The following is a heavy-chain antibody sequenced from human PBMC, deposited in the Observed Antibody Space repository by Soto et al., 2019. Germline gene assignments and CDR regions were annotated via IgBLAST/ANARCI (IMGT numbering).Heavy chain of an antibody. J-gene: IGHJ4*02. CDR3: AKGRWYSSSSRSDC. CDR2: IWYDGSNK. CDR1: GITLSSDD. V-gene: IGHV3-30*18. D-gene: IGHD6-6*01. Sequence: QVQLVESGGGVVQPGRSLRLSCVASGITLSSDDMHWVRQAPGKGLEWVAVIWYDGSNKYYADSVKGRFTISRDNSKSTVYLQMNSLTTEDTAVYYCAKGRWYSSSSRSDCWGQGTLVTVSS.